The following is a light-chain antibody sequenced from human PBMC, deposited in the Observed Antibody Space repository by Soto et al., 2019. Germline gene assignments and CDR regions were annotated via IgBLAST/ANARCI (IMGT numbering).Light chain of an antibody. CDR3: QQYHDWPPLT. Sequence: EIVMTQSPATLSVSPGERATLSCRASQNIITNLAWYQAKPGQAPRLLLYDSSTRATGIPDRFSGSGSGTEFTLTVSSLQSEDFALSCWQQYHDWPPLTFGGGTKVEIK. CDR1: QNIITN. V-gene: IGKV3-15*01. CDR2: DSS. J-gene: IGKJ4*01.